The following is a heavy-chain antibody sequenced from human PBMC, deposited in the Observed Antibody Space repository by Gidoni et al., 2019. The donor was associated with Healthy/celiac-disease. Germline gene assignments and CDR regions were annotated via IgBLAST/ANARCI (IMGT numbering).Heavy chain of an antibody. CDR2: IYSGGST. Sequence: EVQLVASGGGLVQPGGSLRLSCAASGFTVSSNYMSWVRQPQGKGPEWVSVIYSGGSTYYGDSVKGRFTISRDNSKNTLYLQMNSLRAEDTAVYYCAREIKPLRPSRAPSAFDYWGQGTLVTVSS. J-gene: IGHJ4*02. CDR3: AREIKPLRPSRAPSAFDY. D-gene: IGHD3-16*01. V-gene: IGHV3-66*01. CDR1: GFTVSSNY.